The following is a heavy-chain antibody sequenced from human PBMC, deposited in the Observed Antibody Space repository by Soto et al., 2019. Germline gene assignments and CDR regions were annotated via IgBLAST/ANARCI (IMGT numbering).Heavy chain of an antibody. D-gene: IGHD5-18*01. V-gene: IGHV3-30*18. CDR1: GFTFSSYG. Sequence: QVQLVESGGGVVQPGRSLRLSCAASGFTFSSYGMHWVRQAPGKGLEWVAVISYDGSNKYYADSVKGRFTISRDNSKNTLYLQMNSLRAEDTAVYYCAKDGRWIQHNAFDIWGQGTMVTVSS. CDR2: ISYDGSNK. CDR3: AKDGRWIQHNAFDI. J-gene: IGHJ3*02.